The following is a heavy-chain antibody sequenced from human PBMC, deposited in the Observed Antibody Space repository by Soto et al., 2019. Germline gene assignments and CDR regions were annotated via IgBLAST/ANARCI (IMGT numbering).Heavy chain of an antibody. Sequence: VQLVESGGGLVQPGGSLRLSCAASGFTFSSYDMHWVRQATGKGLEWVSAIGTAGDTYYPGSVKGRFTISRENAKNSLYLQMNSLRAEDTAVYYCARESRGGNWFDPWGQGTLVTVSS. V-gene: IGHV3-13*01. CDR1: GFTFSSYD. CDR3: ARESRGGNWFDP. J-gene: IGHJ5*02. CDR2: IGTAGDT. D-gene: IGHD3-10*01.